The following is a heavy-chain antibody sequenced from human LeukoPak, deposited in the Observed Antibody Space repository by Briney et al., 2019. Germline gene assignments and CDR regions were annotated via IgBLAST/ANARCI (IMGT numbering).Heavy chain of an antibody. Sequence: PGRSLRPSCAASGSTFNMYTMHWVRQAPGKGLEWVALISYDGNNKYYADSVKGRFTISRDNSKNTLYLQMNSLRAEDTAVYYCARDRKIVVVIATLDYWGQGALVTVSS. CDR3: ARDRKIVVVIATLDY. CDR1: GSTFNMYT. J-gene: IGHJ4*02. D-gene: IGHD2-15*01. V-gene: IGHV3-30-3*01. CDR2: ISYDGNNK.